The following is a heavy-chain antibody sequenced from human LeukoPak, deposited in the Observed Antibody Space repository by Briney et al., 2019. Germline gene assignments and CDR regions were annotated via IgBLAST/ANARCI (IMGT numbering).Heavy chain of an antibody. Sequence: GGSLRLSCAASGFTVSNNHMSWVRQAPGKGLEWVSVIYTGGSTYYADSVKGRFTISRDNSKNTLYLQMNSLRAEDTAVYYCAKNEQQLGGFDYWGQGTLVTVSS. CDR3: AKNEQQLGGFDY. J-gene: IGHJ4*02. D-gene: IGHD6-13*01. CDR1: GFTVSNNH. CDR2: IYTGGST. V-gene: IGHV3-53*05.